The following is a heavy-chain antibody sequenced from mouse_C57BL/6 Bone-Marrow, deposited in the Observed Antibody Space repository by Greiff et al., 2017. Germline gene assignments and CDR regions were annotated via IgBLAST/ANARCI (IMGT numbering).Heavy chain of an antibody. CDR3: ARHHYGRSMDY. CDR1: GYTFTRYW. V-gene: IGHV1-61*01. D-gene: IGHD1-1*01. J-gene: IGHJ4*01. CDR2: IYPSDSET. Sequence: VQLQQPGAELVRPGSSVKLSCKASGYTFTRYWMDWVKQRPGQGLEWIGNIYPSDSETHYNQKFKDKATLTVDTSSSTAYMQLSSLTSEDSAVYYCARHHYGRSMDYWGQGTSVTVSS.